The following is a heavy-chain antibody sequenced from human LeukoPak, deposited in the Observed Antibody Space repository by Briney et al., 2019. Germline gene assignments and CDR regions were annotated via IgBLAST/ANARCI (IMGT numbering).Heavy chain of an antibody. Sequence: LGASVKVSCKASGYTFTSYYLHWVRQAPGQGLEWMGWINPNSGGTNYAQKFQGRVTMTRDTSISTAYMELSRLRSDDTAVYYCARWAFYYDGSGSYSDYWGQGTLVTVSS. CDR1: GYTFTSYY. CDR3: ARWAFYYDGSGSYSDY. V-gene: IGHV1-2*03. D-gene: IGHD3-10*01. CDR2: INPNSGGT. J-gene: IGHJ4*02.